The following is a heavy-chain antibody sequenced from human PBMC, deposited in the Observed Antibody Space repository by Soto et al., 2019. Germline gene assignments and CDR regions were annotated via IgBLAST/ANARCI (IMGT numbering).Heavy chain of an antibody. Sequence: PGGSLRLSCAASGFTFSSYGMHWVRQAPGKGLEWVAVISYDGSNKYYADSVKGRFTTSRDNSKNTLYLQMNSLRAEDTAVYYCAKVYRPNPPSSLPFDPWGQGTLVTVSS. V-gene: IGHV3-30*18. CDR1: GFTFSSYG. D-gene: IGHD6-13*01. CDR2: ISYDGSNK. J-gene: IGHJ5*02. CDR3: AKVYRPNPPSSLPFDP.